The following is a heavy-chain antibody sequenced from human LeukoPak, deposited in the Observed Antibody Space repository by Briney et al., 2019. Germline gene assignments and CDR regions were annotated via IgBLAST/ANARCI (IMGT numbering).Heavy chain of an antibody. CDR1: GGSFSGFY. CDR3: ARASGGSWYPFDY. V-gene: IGHV4-34*01. D-gene: IGHD6-13*01. Sequence: PSETLSLTCAVYGGSFSGFYWSWIRQPPEKGLEWIGEINHIGGTNYNPSLKSRVTMSVDTSKKQFSLNLTSVTAADTAVYYCARASGGSWYPFDYWGQGTLVTVSS. J-gene: IGHJ4*02. CDR2: INHIGGT.